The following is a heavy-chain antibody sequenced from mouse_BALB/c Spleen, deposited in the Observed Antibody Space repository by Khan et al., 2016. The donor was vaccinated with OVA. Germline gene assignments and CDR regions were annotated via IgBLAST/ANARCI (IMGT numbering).Heavy chain of an antibody. CDR2: INPNNGGT. V-gene: IGHV1S81*02. J-gene: IGHJ3*01. CDR3: IRGGYGGFAY. D-gene: IGHD3-1*01. CDR1: GYTFTSYQ. Sequence: QVQLQQSGAELVKPGASVKLSCKASGYTFTSYQMYWVKQRPGQGLEWIGEINPNNGGTNFNEKFKSKATLTVDKSSSTAFMQLSSLTSEDSAVYYCIRGGYGGFAYWGQGTLVTVSA.